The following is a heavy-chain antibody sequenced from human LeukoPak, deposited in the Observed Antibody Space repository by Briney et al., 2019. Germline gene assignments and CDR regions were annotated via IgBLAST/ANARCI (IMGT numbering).Heavy chain of an antibody. V-gene: IGHV3-23*01. D-gene: IGHD6-13*01. Sequence: GGSLRLSCAASGFTFSSCAMSWVRQAPGKGLEWVSAISGSGGSTYYADSVKGRFTISRDNSKNTLYLQMNSLRAEDTAVYYCAKGTTGYSSSWYTPLDSGAQGTLVTVSS. J-gene: IGHJ4*02. CDR3: AKGTTGYSSSWYTPLDS. CDR2: ISGSGGST. CDR1: GFTFSSCA.